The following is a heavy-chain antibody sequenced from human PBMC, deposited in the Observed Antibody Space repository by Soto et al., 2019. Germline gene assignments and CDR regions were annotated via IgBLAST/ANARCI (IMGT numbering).Heavy chain of an antibody. Sequence: PGGSLRLSCAASGFTFSSYGMHWVRQAPGKGLEWVAVISYDGSNKYYADSVKGRFAISRDNSKNTLYLQMNSLRAEDSAVYYCAKDRYYDSSGYYPGYWGQGT. V-gene: IGHV3-30*18. D-gene: IGHD3-22*01. J-gene: IGHJ4*02. CDR1: GFTFSSYG. CDR3: AKDRYYDSSGYYPGY. CDR2: ISYDGSNK.